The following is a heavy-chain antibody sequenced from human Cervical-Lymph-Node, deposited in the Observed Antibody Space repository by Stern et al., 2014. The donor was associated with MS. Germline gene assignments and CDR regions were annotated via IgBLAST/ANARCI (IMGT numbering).Heavy chain of an antibody. J-gene: IGHJ4*02. D-gene: IGHD3-10*01. V-gene: IGHV3-30*03. CDR3: VPGSGAFDF. Sequence: QVQLVESGGGVVQPRRSRRLSCAASGFNFSSYAMHWVRQAPGKGLEWVAVISNDAKNTNYADSVKGRFSISRDNSKNTLDLQMNSLRMEDTAQYYCVPGSGAFDFWGQGTLVAVSS. CDR1: GFNFSSYA. CDR2: ISNDAKNT.